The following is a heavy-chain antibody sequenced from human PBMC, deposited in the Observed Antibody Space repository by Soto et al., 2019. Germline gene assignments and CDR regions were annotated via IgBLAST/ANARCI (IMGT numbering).Heavy chain of an antibody. D-gene: IGHD2-15*01. Sequence: QVQLVQSGAEVKKPGSSVKISCTTSGDTFFNYTFTWVRRAPGQGLEWMGKVIPHLDASNYAEKFQDRVTITADKSTSTAYMELSGLKSDDSAIYYCASGKSQMTQDRMGFYYYMDVWGKGTTVTVSS. CDR2: VIPHLDAS. V-gene: IGHV1-69*08. J-gene: IGHJ6*03. CDR1: GDTFFNYT. CDR3: ASGKSQMTQDRMGFYYYMDV.